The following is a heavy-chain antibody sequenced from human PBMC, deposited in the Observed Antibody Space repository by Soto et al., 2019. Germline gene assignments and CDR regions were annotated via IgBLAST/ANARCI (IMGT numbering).Heavy chain of an antibody. J-gene: IGHJ6*02. D-gene: IGHD5-12*01. Sequence: PGGSLRLSCVASGFTFSRYSMGWVRQAPGKGLEWVSVISGSASTTYYADSVKGRFTTSRDNSKDTLYLQMNSLRADDTAVYYCGKEKYTGYDNYGRDVWGQGTTVTVSS. CDR3: GKEKYTGYDNYGRDV. CDR1: GFTFSRYS. CDR2: ISGSASTT. V-gene: IGHV3-23*01.